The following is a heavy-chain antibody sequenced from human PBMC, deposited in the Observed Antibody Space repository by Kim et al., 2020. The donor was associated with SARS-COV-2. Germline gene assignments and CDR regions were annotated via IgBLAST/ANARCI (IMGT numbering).Heavy chain of an antibody. D-gene: IGHD3-10*01. J-gene: IGHJ5*02. CDR1: GYAFTTYP. V-gene: IGHV7-4-1*02. CDR3: GRTMVRGVIPS. CDR2: INTNTGNP. Sequence: ASVKVSCKASGYAFTTYPMTWVRRAPGHGLEWMGWINTNTGNPTYAQGFTGRFVFSLDTSVSTTYLQINSLQAEDTAVYYCGRTMVRGVIPSCGQGTLVTVSS.